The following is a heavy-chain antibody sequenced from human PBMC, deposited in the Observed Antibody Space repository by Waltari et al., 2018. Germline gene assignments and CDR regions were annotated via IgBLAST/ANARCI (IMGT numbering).Heavy chain of an antibody. D-gene: IGHD3-10*01. CDR2: INPSGGST. V-gene: IGHV1-46*01. J-gene: IGHJ6*04. CDR3: ARVSLRGFSELSYMDV. Sequence: QVQLVQSGAEVKKPGASVKVSCKASGYTFTSYYMHWVRQAPGQGLEWMGIINPSGGSTSYAQKFQGRVTMTRDTSTSTVYMELSSLRSEDTAVYYCARVSLRGFSELSYMDVWGKGTTVTVSS. CDR1: GYTFTSYY.